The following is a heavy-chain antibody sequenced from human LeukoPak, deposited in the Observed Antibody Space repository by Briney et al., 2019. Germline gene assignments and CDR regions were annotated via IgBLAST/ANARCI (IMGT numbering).Heavy chain of an antibody. CDR2: IYDSGST. D-gene: IGHD2-15*01. Sequence: MTSETLSLTCTVSGGSISSYYWSWIRQPPGKGLEWIAYIYDSGSTNSNPSLKSRVTISAETSKNEFSLKLSSVTAADTAVYYCARLGFCSGGSCPYYLYYMDVWGKGTTVTVSS. CDR3: ARLGFCSGGSCPYYLYYMDV. CDR1: GGSISSYY. J-gene: IGHJ6*03. V-gene: IGHV4-59*08.